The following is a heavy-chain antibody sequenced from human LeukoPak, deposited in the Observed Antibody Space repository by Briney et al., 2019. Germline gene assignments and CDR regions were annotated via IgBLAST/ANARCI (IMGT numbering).Heavy chain of an antibody. J-gene: IGHJ4*02. CDR3: ARASLRARGVPEFDY. CDR2: IYYSGST. D-gene: IGHD3-10*01. CDR1: GGSISSYY. V-gene: IGHV4-59*01. Sequence: SETLSLTCTVSGGSISSYYWSWIRQPPGKGLEWIGYIYYSGSTNYNPSLKCRVTISVDTSKNQFSLKLSSVTAADTAVYYCARASLRARGVPEFDYWGQGTLVTVSS.